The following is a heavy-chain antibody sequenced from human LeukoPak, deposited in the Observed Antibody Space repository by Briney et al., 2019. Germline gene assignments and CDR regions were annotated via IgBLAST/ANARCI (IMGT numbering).Heavy chain of an antibody. J-gene: IGHJ6*02. Sequence: QPGRSLRLSCTASGFTFGDYAMSWVRQAPGKGLEWVGFIRSKAYGGTTEYAASVKGRFTISRDDSKSIAYLQMNSLKTEDTAVYYCTVVLRYFDWSPTWGQGTTVTVSS. CDR3: TVVLRYFDWSPT. CDR2: IRSKAYGGTT. CDR1: GFTFGDYA. V-gene: IGHV3-49*04. D-gene: IGHD3-9*01.